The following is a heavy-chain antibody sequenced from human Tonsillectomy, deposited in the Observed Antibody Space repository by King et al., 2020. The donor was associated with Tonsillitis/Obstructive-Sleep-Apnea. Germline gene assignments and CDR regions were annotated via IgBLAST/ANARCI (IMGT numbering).Heavy chain of an antibody. CDR2: INPSNGDT. CDR1: GYSFTGFY. D-gene: IGHD1-20*01. Sequence: QPVQSGAGVTKPGASVKVSCKASGYSFTGFYMHWVRQAPGQGLEWLGRINPSNGDTNYAEKFQGRVTMTRDTSISTASMELRRLTSDDTAVYYCVRQKGNWNWLDPWGQGTLVTVSS. J-gene: IGHJ5*02. V-gene: IGHV1-2*06. CDR3: VRQKGNWNWLDP.